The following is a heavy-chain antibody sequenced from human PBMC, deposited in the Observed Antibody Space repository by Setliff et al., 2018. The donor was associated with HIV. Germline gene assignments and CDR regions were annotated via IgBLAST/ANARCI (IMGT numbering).Heavy chain of an antibody. J-gene: IGHJ6*02. Sequence: LRLSCAASGFTFSSYAMHWVRQAPGKGLEWVAVISYDGSNKYYADSVKGRFTISRDNSKNTLYLQMNSLRAEDTAVYYCARSAIGYYYYGMDVWGQGTLVTVSS. CDR3: ARSAIGYYYYGMDV. D-gene: IGHD5-18*01. CDR2: ISYDGSNK. V-gene: IGHV3-30*01. CDR1: GFTFSSYA.